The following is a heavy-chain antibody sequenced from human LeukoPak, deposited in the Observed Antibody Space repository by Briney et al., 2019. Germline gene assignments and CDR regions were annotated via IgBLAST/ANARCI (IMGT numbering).Heavy chain of an antibody. D-gene: IGHD2/OR15-2a*01. Sequence: PSETLSLTCAVYGGSFSGYYWSWIRQPPGRGLEWIGEINHSGSTNYNPSLKSRVTISVDTSKNQFSLKLSSVTAADTAVYYCARVTGTRLSWGQGTLVTVSS. CDR3: ARVTGTRLS. V-gene: IGHV4-34*01. CDR2: INHSGST. J-gene: IGHJ4*02. CDR1: GGSFSGYY.